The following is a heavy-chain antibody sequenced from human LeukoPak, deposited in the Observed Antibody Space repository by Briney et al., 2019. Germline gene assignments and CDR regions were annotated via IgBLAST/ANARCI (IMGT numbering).Heavy chain of an antibody. J-gene: IGHJ3*02. CDR3: ARGLGDYYDSSGPDAFDI. CDR2: IYTSGST. D-gene: IGHD3-22*01. V-gene: IGHV4-61*02. CDR1: GGSISSGSYY. Sequence: SETLSLTCTVSGGSISSGSYYWSWIRQPAGKGLEWIGRIYTSGSTNYNPSLKSRVTISVDTSKNQFSLKPSSVTAADTAVYYCARGLGDYYDSSGPDAFDIWGQGTMVTVSS.